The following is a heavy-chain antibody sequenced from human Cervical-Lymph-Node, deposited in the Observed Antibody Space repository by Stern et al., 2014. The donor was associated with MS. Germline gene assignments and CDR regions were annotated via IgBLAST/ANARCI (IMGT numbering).Heavy chain of an antibody. CDR2: IYHSGST. CDR1: GYSISSGYY. J-gene: IGHJ4*02. V-gene: IGHV4-38-2*02. Sequence: QVQLQESGPGLVKPSETLSLTCTVSGYSISSGYYWGWIRQPPGKGLEWIGSIYHSGSTYYNPSLKSRVTISVDTSKHQFSLKLSSGTAADTAVYYCARITRGYWGQGTLVTVSS. D-gene: IGHD3-10*01. CDR3: ARITRGY.